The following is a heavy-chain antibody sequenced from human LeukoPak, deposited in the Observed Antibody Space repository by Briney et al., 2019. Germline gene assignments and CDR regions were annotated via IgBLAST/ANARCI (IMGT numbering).Heavy chain of an antibody. CDR2: IIPIFGTA. CDR3: AKDGGGSYEIFPFDY. Sequence: ASVKVSCKASGGTFSSYAISWVRQAPGQGLEWMGGIIPIFGTANYAQKFQGRVTITADESTSTAYMELSSLRAEDTAVYYCAKDGGGSYEIFPFDYWGQGTLVTVSS. CDR1: GGTFSSYA. V-gene: IGHV1-69*13. J-gene: IGHJ4*02. D-gene: IGHD1-26*01.